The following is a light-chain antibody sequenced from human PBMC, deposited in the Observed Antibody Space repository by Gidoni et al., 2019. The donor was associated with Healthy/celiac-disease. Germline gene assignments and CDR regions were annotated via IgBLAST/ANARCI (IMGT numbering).Light chain of an antibody. CDR1: NIGSKS. J-gene: IGLJ2*01. CDR2: DDS. V-gene: IGLV3-21*02. Sequence: YVLTHHPPWSVAPGQPARITCGGNNIGSKSVHWYQQKPGQAPVLVVYDDSDRPSGIPERFSGSNSGNTATLTISRVEAGDEADYYCQVWDSSSDPVVFGGGTKLTVL. CDR3: QVWDSSSDPVV.